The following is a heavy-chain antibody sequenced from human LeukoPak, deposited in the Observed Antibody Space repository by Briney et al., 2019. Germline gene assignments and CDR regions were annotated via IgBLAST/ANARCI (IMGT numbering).Heavy chain of an antibody. CDR3: ARGRYVYDYDSSGSEGHNWFDP. CDR2: IYTSGST. J-gene: IGHJ5*02. V-gene: IGHV4-4*07. D-gene: IGHD3-22*01. CDR1: GVSISSYY. Sequence: SETLSLTCTVSGVSISSYYWSWIRQPAGKGLEWIGHIYTSGSTNYNPSLKSRVTMSVDTSKNQFSLKLSSVTAADTAVYYCARGRYVYDYDSSGSEGHNWFDPWGQGTVVTVSS.